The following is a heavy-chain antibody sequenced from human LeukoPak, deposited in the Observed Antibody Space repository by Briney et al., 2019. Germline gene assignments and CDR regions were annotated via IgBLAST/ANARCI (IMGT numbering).Heavy chain of an antibody. V-gene: IGHV3-30*18. CDR3: AKRGDSGSYLDY. CDR2: ISYDGSNK. J-gene: IGHJ4*02. D-gene: IGHD1-26*01. CDR1: GFTFSSYG. Sequence: GGSLRLSCAASGFTFSSYGMHWVRQAPGKGLEWVAVISYDGSNKYYADSVKGRFTISRDNSKNTLYLQMNSLRAEDTAVYYCAKRGDSGSYLDYWGQGTLVTVSS.